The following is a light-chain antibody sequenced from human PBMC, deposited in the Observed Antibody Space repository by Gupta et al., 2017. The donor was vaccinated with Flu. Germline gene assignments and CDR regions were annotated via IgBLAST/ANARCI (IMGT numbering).Light chain of an antibody. CDR2: GHN. CDR1: STNTGGSS. CDR3: SAWDGSLNGLL. J-gene: IGLJ2*01. V-gene: IGLV1-44*01. Sequence: QSVLTQPPSAPGPPGQRIPISCSGSSTNTGGSSVNWYQQVPGTAPKLLIYGHNQRPSGVPDRFSGSKSGTSASLAISGLQSEDEADYYCSAWDGSLNGLLFGGGTRLTVL.